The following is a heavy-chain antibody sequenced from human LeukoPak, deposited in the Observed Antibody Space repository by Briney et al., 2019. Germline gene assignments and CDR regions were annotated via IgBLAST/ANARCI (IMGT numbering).Heavy chain of an antibody. Sequence: GGSLRLSCAASGFTFNNYAMSWVRQAPGKGLEWVSAISGSGGSTYYADSVKGRFTISRDNSKNTLYLQMNSLRAEDTAVYYCARDGRNPGLRGEFDYWGQGTLVTVSS. J-gene: IGHJ4*02. V-gene: IGHV3-23*01. CDR1: GFTFNNYA. D-gene: IGHD4-17*01. CDR3: ARDGRNPGLRGEFDY. CDR2: ISGSGGST.